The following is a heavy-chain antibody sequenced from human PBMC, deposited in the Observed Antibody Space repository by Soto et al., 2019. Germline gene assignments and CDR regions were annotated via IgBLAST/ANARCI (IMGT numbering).Heavy chain of an antibody. CDR1: GFTFRSYA. V-gene: IGHV3-23*01. D-gene: IGHD4-17*01. CDR2: ISGSGGST. CDR3: ARPTTTSVYCDLDF. Sequence: EVQLLESGGGLVQPGGSLRVSCAASGFTFRSYAMSWVRQAPGKGLEWVSGISGSGGSTYYADSVRGRFTISRDNSKHTLYLQMNSLRAEDTAVYYCARPTTTSVYCDLDFWGQGTLVTVSS. J-gene: IGHJ4*02.